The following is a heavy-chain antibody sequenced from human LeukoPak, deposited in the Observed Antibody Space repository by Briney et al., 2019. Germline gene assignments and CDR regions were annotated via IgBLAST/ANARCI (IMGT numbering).Heavy chain of an antibody. D-gene: IGHD6-19*01. V-gene: IGHV3-21*01. J-gene: IGHJ4*02. CDR1: GFTFSSYS. CDR3: ARAVAGTNYFDY. Sequence: GGSLRLSCAASGFTFSSYSMNWVRQAPGKGLEWVSSISSSSYIYYADSVKGRFTISRDNAKNSLYLQMNSLRAEDTAVYYCARAVAGTNYFDYWGQGTLVTVSS. CDR2: ISSSSYI.